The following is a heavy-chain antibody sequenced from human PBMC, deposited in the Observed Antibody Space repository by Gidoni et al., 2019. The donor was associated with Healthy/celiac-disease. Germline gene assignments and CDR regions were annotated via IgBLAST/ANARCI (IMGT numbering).Heavy chain of an antibody. CDR3: AKHGEWELPWGYFDY. V-gene: IGHV3-23*01. CDR1: GFTFSSYA. CDR2: ISGSGGNT. J-gene: IGHJ4*02. D-gene: IGHD1-26*01. Sequence: EVQLLESGGGFVQTGGSLRPSCPASGFTFSSYAMSWVSQAPGSGLEWVSAISGSGGNTYYADAVKGRFTISRDNSKNTQYLQMNSLRAEDTAGYYCAKHGEWELPWGYFDYWGQGTLVTVSS.